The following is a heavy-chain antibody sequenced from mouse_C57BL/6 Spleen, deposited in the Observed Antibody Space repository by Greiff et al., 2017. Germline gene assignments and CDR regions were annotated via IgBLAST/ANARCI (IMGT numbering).Heavy chain of an antibody. D-gene: IGHD2-4*01. J-gene: IGHJ4*01. CDR3: TRESPWDYDVGDAMDY. CDR1: GFTFSSYA. Sequence: EVQGVESGEGLVKPGGSLKLSCAASGFTFSSYAMSWVRQTPEKRLEWVAYISSGGDYIYYADTVKGRFTISRDNARNTLYLQMSSLKSEDTAMYYCTRESPWDYDVGDAMDYWGQGTSVTVSS. CDR2: ISSGGDYI. V-gene: IGHV5-9-1*02.